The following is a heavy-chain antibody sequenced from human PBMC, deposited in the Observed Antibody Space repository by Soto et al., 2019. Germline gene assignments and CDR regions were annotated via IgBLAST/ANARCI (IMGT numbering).Heavy chain of an antibody. Sequence: QVQLVQSGAEVKKPGASVKVSCKASGYTFTSYAISWVRQAPGQGLEWMGWISAYNGNTNYAQNLQGRVTMTTDTSTSTASMELRSLRSDDTAVYYCARPRYNSGWCDAFDIWGQGTMVTVSS. V-gene: IGHV1-18*01. CDR2: ISAYNGNT. CDR3: ARPRYNSGWCDAFDI. CDR1: GYTFTSYA. D-gene: IGHD6-19*01. J-gene: IGHJ3*02.